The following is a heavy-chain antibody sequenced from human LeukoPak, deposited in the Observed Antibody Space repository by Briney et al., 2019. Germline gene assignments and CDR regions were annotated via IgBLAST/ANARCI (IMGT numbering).Heavy chain of an antibody. Sequence: GGSLRLSCAASGFTFSNYPLHWVRQAPGKGLEWVTLISYDGSKIYYADSVKGRFTISRDNSKNTLYLQMNSLRAEDTAVYYCAKDSGYSGYDSEDYFDYWGQGTLVTVSS. J-gene: IGHJ4*02. CDR2: ISYDGSKI. CDR1: GFTFSNYP. D-gene: IGHD5-12*01. V-gene: IGHV3-30-3*01. CDR3: AKDSGYSGYDSEDYFDY.